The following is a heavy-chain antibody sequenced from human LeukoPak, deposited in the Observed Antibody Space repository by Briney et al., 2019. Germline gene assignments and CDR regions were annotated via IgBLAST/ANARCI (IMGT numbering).Heavy chain of an antibody. CDR1: GYTFTGYY. CDR3: AREYYYGSGNYYNRIDY. V-gene: IGHV1-2*02. Sequence: ASVKVSCKASGYTFTGYYMHWVRQAPGQGLEWMGWIDPNSGGTNYAQKFQGRVTMTRDTSVSTAYMVLNRLRSDDTAVYYCAREYYYGSGNYYNRIDYWGQGTLVTVSS. CDR2: IDPNSGGT. J-gene: IGHJ4*02. D-gene: IGHD3-10*01.